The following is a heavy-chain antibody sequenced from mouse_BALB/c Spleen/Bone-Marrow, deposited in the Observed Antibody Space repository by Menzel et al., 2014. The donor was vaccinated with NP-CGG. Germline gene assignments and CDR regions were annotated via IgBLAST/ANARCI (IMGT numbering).Heavy chain of an antibody. D-gene: IGHD2-14*01. CDR2: ISDGGDYT. V-gene: IGHV5-4*02. CDR3: ARDGEYRYDWFAY. Sequence: EVQVVESGGGLVKPGGSLKLSCTASGFTFXYYYMYWVRQTPEKRLEWVATISDGGDYTYYLDSVKGRFTISRDNAKNNLYLQMSSLKSEDTAMYYCARDGEYRYDWFAYWGQGTLVTVSA. J-gene: IGHJ3*01. CDR1: GFTFXYYY.